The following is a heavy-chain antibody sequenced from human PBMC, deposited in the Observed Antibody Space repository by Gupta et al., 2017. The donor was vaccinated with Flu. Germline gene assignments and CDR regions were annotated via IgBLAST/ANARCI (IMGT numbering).Heavy chain of an antibody. Sequence: QLQLQESGPGLVKPSETLSLTCSVTGSSLRSTSYYWGWFRQPPGRGPARLAIVYYYWSTHYNPSLKSGVTMSVDTAKNHFSLNLRSVTAADTAVYFCAGQGIITGAGFDAFDIWGQGTMVIVSS. CDR3: AGQGIITGAGFDAFDI. J-gene: IGHJ3*02. D-gene: IGHD6-19*01. V-gene: IGHV4-39*01. CDR1: GSSLRSTSYY. CDR2: VYYYWST.